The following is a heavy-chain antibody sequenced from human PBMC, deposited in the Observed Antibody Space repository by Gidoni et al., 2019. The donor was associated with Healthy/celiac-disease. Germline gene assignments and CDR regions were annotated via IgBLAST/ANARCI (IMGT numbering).Heavy chain of an antibody. CDR3: AKDGVLGWFGEPLGY. D-gene: IGHD3-10*01. J-gene: IGHJ4*02. CDR1: GFTFSSYA. CDR2: ISGSGGST. V-gene: IGHV3-23*01. Sequence: EVQLLESGGGLVQPGGSLTLSCAASGFTFSSYAMSWVRQAPGKGLEWVSAISGSGGSTYYADAVKGRFTISRDNSKNTLYLQMNSLRAEDTAVYYCAKDGVLGWFGEPLGYWGQGTLVTVSS.